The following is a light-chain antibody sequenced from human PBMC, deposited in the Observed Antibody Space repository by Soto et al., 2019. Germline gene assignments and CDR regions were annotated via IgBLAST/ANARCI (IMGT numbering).Light chain of an antibody. J-gene: IGKJ2*01. CDR3: HHYDVFNPNT. CDR1: RSISRNN. V-gene: IGKV3-20*01. CDR2: GAS. Sequence: DIVLTQSPGTLSFSPGDRATLSCRASRSISRNNLAWYQQKSGQAPRLLFYGASTRASGIPDSFSGSGSGPDFNLTISRLEPADFAVYYCHHYDVFNPNTFGKGNRVDI.